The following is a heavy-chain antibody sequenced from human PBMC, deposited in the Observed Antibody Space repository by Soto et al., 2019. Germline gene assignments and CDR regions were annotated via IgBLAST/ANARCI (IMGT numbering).Heavy chain of an antibody. CDR1: GGSISSYY. J-gene: IGHJ1*01. V-gene: IGHV4-59*01. CDR2: IYYSGST. CDR3: AREGSSGWYGPEYFQH. Sequence: PSETLSLTCTVSGGSISSYYWSWIRQPPGKGLEWIGYIYYSGSTNYNPSLKSRVTISVDTSKNQFSLKLSSVTAADTAVYYCAREGSSGWYGPEYFQHWGQGTLVTVSS. D-gene: IGHD6-19*01.